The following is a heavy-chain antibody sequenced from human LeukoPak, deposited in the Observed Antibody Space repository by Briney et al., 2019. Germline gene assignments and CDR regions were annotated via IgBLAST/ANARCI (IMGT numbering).Heavy chain of an antibody. J-gene: IGHJ6*03. Sequence: SETLSLTCTVSGGSISRYYWSWIRQPPGTGLEWIGDIYTTVTSNYNPYLKSRVTISLDTSKNQFSLKLSSVTAEDTAVYYCARRGSIAARSYYYYYMDVWGKGTTVTVSS. CDR3: ARRGSIAARSYYYYYMDV. D-gene: IGHD6-6*01. V-gene: IGHV4-4*09. CDR1: GGSISRYY. CDR2: IYTTVTS.